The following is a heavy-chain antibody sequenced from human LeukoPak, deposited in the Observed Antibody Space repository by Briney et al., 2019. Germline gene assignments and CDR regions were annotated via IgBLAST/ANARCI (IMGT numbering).Heavy chain of an antibody. CDR3: ARSSGGSGRWGDNWSDP. Sequence: ASVKVSCKASGYTFTASYMHWVRQAPGQGLEWVGWINLNSGGTNYAQKFQGRVTMTRDTSISTAYMEVTSLRSDDTSVYFCARSSGGSGRWGDNWSDPWSQGTLVIVSS. CDR2: INLNSGGT. D-gene: IGHD3-10*01. J-gene: IGHJ5*02. CDR1: GYTFTASY. V-gene: IGHV1-2*02.